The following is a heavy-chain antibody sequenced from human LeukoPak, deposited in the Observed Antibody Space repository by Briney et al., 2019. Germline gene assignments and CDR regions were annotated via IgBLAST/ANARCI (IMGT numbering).Heavy chain of an antibody. CDR2: ISGSGGST. D-gene: IGHD3-3*01. CDR3: AKFTIFGVVIKHDY. J-gene: IGHJ4*02. V-gene: IGHV3-23*01. Sequence: PGGSLRLSCAASGFTFSSYAMSWVRQAPGKGLEWVSAISGSGGSTYYADSVKGRFTISRDNSKNTLYLQMNSLRAEDTAVYYCAKFTIFGVVIKHDYWGQGTLVTVSS. CDR1: GFTFSSYA.